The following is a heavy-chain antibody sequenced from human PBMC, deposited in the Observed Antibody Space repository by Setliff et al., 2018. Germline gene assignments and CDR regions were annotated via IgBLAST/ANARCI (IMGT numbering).Heavy chain of an antibody. CDR1: GFTFTSSA. V-gene: IGHV1-58*01. D-gene: IGHD1-26*01. Sequence: SVKVSCKASGFTFTSSAVQWVRQARGQRLEWIGWIVVGSGNTNYAQKFQERVTITRDMSTSTAYMELSSLRSEDTAVYYCARGRVDSGSYNDLGYFDDWGKGTLVTVSS. CDR2: IVVGSGNT. CDR3: ARGRVDSGSYNDLGYFDD. J-gene: IGHJ4*02.